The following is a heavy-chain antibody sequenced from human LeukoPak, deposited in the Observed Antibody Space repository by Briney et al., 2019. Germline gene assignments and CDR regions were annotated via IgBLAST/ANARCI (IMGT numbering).Heavy chain of an antibody. J-gene: IGHJ4*02. D-gene: IGHD5-18*01. CDR3: ARDGSGYSLVY. CDR1: GGTFSSYA. V-gene: IGHV1-69*04. CDR2: IIPILGIA. Sequence: RASVKVSCKASGGTFSSYAISWVRQAPGQGLEWMGRIIPILGIANYAQKFQGRVTITADKSTSTAYMELSSLRSEDTAVYYCARDGSGYSLVYWGRGTLVTVSS.